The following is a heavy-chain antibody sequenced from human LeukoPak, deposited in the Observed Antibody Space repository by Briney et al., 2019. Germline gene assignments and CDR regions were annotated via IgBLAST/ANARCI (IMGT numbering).Heavy chain of an antibody. CDR3: ARGGSRSSSWFYFDY. Sequence: PSGTLSLTCTISGGSFSFYHWSWIRQPPGKGLEWIGYIYYSGATNYNPSLRGRVTMSVDTSKNQFSLKLRSVTAADTAVYYCARGGSRSSSWFYFDYWGQGSLVTVSS. D-gene: IGHD6-13*01. CDR1: GGSFSFYH. CDR2: IYYSGAT. V-gene: IGHV4-59*01. J-gene: IGHJ4*02.